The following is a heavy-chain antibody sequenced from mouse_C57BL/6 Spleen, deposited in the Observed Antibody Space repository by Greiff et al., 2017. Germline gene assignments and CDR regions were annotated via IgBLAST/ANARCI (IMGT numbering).Heavy chain of an antibody. CDR1: GFTFSSYA. CDR3: ARDGTVVKGYFDY. CDR2: ISDGGSYT. D-gene: IGHD1-1*01. Sequence: EVHLVESGGGLVKPGGSLKLSCAASGFTFSSYAMSWVRQTPEKRLEWVATISDGGSYTSYPDNVKGRFTITRDNAKNNLYLQMGHLKSEDTAMYYCARDGTVVKGYFDYWGQGTTLTVSS. V-gene: IGHV5-4*01. J-gene: IGHJ2*01.